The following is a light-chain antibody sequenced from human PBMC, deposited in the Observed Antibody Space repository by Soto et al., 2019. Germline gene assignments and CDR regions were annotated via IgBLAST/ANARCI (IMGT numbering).Light chain of an antibody. Sequence: EIVLTQSPGTLSLSPGERATLSCRASQSVSSDYLAWFQQRPGQAPRLLIYAVSSRATGIPDRFSGSGSGTDFTLTISRLEPEDFAVYYCQQYDNTPWTFGQGTKVEIK. V-gene: IGKV3-20*01. J-gene: IGKJ1*01. CDR3: QQYDNTPWT. CDR2: AVS. CDR1: QSVSSDY.